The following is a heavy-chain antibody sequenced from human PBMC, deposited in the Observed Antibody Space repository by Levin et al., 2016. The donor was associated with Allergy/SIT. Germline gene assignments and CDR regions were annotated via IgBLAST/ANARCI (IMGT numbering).Heavy chain of an antibody. CDR2: ISGHDGHT. Sequence: ASVKVSCKTSGYTFSSYSITWVRQAPGQGLEWMGWISGHDGHTDYAEKFQDRVTMTIDTSTSTGFMELRSLRSDDTAVYYCARDVAQLPVYYYYSLDVWGQGTTVIVSS. D-gene: IGHD2-2*01. J-gene: IGHJ6*02. CDR3: ARDVAQLPVYYYYSLDV. CDR1: GYTFSSYS. V-gene: IGHV1-18*01.